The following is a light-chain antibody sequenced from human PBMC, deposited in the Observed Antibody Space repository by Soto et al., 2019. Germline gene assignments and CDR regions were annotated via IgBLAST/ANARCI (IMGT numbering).Light chain of an antibody. J-gene: IGLJ1*01. CDR3: SSYAGSNSGV. V-gene: IGLV2-8*01. CDR2: EVS. CDR1: SSDVGGCNY. Sequence: QSALTQPPSASGSPGQSVTISCTGTSSDVGGCNYVSWYQQHPDKAPKLMIYEVSKRPSGVPDRFSGSKSGNTASLTVSGLHAEDEAGYSRSSYAGSNSGVFGTGPKVTVL.